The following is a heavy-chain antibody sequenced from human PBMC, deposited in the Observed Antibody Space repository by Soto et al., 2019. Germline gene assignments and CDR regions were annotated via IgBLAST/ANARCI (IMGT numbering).Heavy chain of an antibody. J-gene: IGHJ4*02. CDR1: GFPFSRYA. Sequence: EVHLLESGGGLVQPGGSLSLSCAASGFPFSRYAMSWVRQAPGQGLEWVTGSSGSGGNTYYADSEKGRFTIARDNSKNTLYLQMASLRDADTAVYYCTKDGGIVLVATALNWGQGTLVTVSS. CDR3: TKDGGIVLVATALN. V-gene: IGHV3-23*01. D-gene: IGHD2-8*01. CDR2: SSGSGGNT.